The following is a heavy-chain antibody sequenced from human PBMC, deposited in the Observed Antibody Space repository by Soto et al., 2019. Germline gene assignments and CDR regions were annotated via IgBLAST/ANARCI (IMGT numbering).Heavy chain of an antibody. CDR1: GGSVSSGSYY. CDR2: IYYSGST. V-gene: IGHV4-61*01. Sequence: SSETLSLTCTVSGGSVSSGSYYWSWIRQPPGKGLEWIGYIYYSGSTNYNPSLKSRVTISVDTSKNQFSLKLSSVTAADTAVYYCARGGEMATIREDSFDYWGQGTLVTVSS. CDR3: ARGGEMATIREDSFDY. J-gene: IGHJ4*02. D-gene: IGHD5-12*01.